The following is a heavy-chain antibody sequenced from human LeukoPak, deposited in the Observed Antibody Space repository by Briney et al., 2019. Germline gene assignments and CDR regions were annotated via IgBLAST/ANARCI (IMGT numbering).Heavy chain of an antibody. V-gene: IGHV3-48*03. CDR1: GFAFSAYE. J-gene: IGHJ4*02. CDR2: ISGTDSTT. CDR3: TTLGYHLDS. Sequence: GGSLRLSCAASGFAFSAYEMNWVRQAPGKGLEWVSYISGTDSTTYYADSVKGRFTISRDNARNSLYLQVNSLRVEDTALYYCTTLGYHLDSWGQGTLVTVSS. D-gene: IGHD3-22*01.